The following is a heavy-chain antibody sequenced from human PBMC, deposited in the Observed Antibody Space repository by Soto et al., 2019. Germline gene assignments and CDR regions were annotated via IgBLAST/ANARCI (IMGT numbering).Heavy chain of an antibody. V-gene: IGHV4-31*03. J-gene: IGHJ4*02. Sequence: SETLSLTCTVSGGSISSGGYYWSWNRQHPGMGLEWIGYISYSGSTYYNTSLKSRVTISVDTSKNQFSLRLSSVTAADTAVYYCARHSGDYEGFANWGRGYLVTVS. CDR3: ARHSGDYEGFAN. D-gene: IGHD4-17*01. CDR1: GGSISSGGYY. CDR2: ISYSGST.